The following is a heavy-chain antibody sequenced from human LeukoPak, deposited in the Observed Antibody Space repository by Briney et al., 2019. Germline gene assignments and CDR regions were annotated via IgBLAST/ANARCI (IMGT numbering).Heavy chain of an antibody. V-gene: IGHV4-34*01. CDR3: ARGRNVDTAITGDY. J-gene: IGHJ4*02. CDR1: GFTFSSYA. D-gene: IGHD5-18*01. Sequence: GSLRLSCAASGFTFSSYAMSWVRQPPGKGLEWIGEINHSGSTNYNPSLKSRVTISVDTSKNQFSLKLSSVTAADTAVYYCARGRNVDTAITGDYWGQGTLVTVSS. CDR2: INHSGST.